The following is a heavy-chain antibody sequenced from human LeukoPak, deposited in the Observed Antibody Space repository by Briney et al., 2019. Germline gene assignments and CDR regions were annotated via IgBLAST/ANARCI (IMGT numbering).Heavy chain of an antibody. Sequence: GGSLRLSCAASGFTVSSNYMSWVGQAPGKGLEWVSVIYSGGSTYYADSVKGRFTISRDNSKNTLYLQMNSLRAEHTAVYYCARQLWFRELVIDYWGQGTLVTVSS. CDR3: ARQLWFRELVIDY. CDR2: IYSGGST. D-gene: IGHD3-10*01. CDR1: GFTVSSNY. V-gene: IGHV3-53*01. J-gene: IGHJ4*02.